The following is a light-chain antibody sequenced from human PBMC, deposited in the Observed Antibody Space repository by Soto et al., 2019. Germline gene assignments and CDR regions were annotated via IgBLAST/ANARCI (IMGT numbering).Light chain of an antibody. J-gene: IGKJ1*01. V-gene: IGKV3-20*01. CDR3: QQYGRSGT. CDR1: QSISRTY. Sequence: ENVLTQSPGTLSLSPGERATLSCRASQSISRTYSAWYQQKPVQAPRLLIYATSSRATGIPDRFSGSGSGTDFTLTISRLEPEDFAVYYCQQYGRSGTFGQGTKVDIK. CDR2: ATS.